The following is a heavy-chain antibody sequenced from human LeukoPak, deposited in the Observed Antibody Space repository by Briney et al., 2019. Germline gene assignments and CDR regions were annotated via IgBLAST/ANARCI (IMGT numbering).Heavy chain of an antibody. Sequence: SXXWSXIXXPPGKGLEWIGYIYYSGSTNYNPSLKSRVTISVDTSKNQFSLKLSSVTAADTAVYYCARAPYDFWSGFGKNYYYYYYMDVWGKGTTVTVSS. CDR2: IYYSGST. CDR1: SXX. D-gene: IGHD3-3*01. V-gene: IGHV4-59*01. J-gene: IGHJ6*03. CDR3: ARAPYDFWSGFGKNYYYYYYMDV.